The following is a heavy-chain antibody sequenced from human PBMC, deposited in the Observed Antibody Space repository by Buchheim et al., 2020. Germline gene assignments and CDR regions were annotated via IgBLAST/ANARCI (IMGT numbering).Heavy chain of an antibody. V-gene: IGHV3-33*01. Sequence: QVQLVESGGGVVQPGRSLRLSCAASGFTFSSYGMHWVRQAPGKGLEWVAVIWYDGSNKYYADSVKGRFTISRDNSKNTLSLQMNSLRAEDTAVYYCARGGLRYYYYGMDVWGQGTT. CDR1: GFTFSSYG. J-gene: IGHJ6*02. CDR3: ARGGLRYYYYGMDV. D-gene: IGHD4-17*01. CDR2: IWYDGSNK.